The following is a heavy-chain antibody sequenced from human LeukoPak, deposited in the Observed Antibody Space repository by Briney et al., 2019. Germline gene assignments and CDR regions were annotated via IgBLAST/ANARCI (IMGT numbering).Heavy chain of an antibody. J-gene: IGHJ4*02. D-gene: IGHD6-25*01. CDR1: GFTLGSFW. CDR3: GAAGRGSLDY. V-gene: IGHV3-74*03. CDR2: ISSDGSRT. Sequence: GGSRRLAWAAAGFTLGSFWMHWVRQAPGKWLEWVSRISSDGSRTKYADSGKGRFAISRDAAKHTPFLQITSLRAEDTAVYFCGAAGRGSLDYWGQGTLVTVSS.